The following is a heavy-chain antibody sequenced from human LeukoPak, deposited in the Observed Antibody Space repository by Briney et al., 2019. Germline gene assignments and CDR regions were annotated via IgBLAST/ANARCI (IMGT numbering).Heavy chain of an antibody. Sequence: GGSLRLSCAASGFTFSSYGMHWVRQAPGKGLEWVAAISNDGNKKYYADSVKGRFSISRDNSKNTLYVQMHSLRPEDTAVYYCTSLHTWGQGTMVIVSS. CDR1: GFTFSSYG. CDR2: ISNDGNKK. V-gene: IGHV3-30*03. CDR3: TSLHT. J-gene: IGHJ3*01.